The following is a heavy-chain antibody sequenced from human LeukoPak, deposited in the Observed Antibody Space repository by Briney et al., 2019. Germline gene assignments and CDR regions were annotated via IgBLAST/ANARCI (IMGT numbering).Heavy chain of an antibody. CDR2: ISSSGSTI. Sequence: PGGSLKLSCATSGFSFSSYAMSWVRQAPGRGLEWVSYISSSGSTIYYADSVKGRFTISRDNAKNSLYLQMNSLRAEDTAVYYCAELGITMIGGVWGKGTTVTISS. CDR1: GFSFSSYA. D-gene: IGHD3-10*02. V-gene: IGHV3-48*03. CDR3: AELGITMIGGV. J-gene: IGHJ6*04.